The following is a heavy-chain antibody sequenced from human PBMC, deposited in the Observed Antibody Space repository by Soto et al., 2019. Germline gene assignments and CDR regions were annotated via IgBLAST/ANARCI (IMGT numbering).Heavy chain of an antibody. J-gene: IGHJ6*02. CDR1: GFTFSNYA. Sequence: GGSLRLSCAASGFTFSNYAMSWVRQAPGKGLEWVSGISGSGGTIYYADSVKGRFTISRDNSKNTLYLQMNSLRAEDTAIYFCAKDQVAARRYYYYGMDFWGQGTTVTVSS. CDR2: ISGSGGTI. V-gene: IGHV3-23*01. D-gene: IGHD6-6*01. CDR3: AKDQVAARRYYYYGMDF.